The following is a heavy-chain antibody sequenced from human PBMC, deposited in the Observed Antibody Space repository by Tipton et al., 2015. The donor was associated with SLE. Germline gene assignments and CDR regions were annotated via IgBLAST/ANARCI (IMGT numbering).Heavy chain of an antibody. Sequence: TLSLTCTVSGGHISTFYWNWIRQPAGKGLEWIGRIYSSGNTNYNPYLKSRVTISVDTSKNQFSLKLSSVTAADTAVYYCARMVIAARQGCYFDYWGQGTLVTVSS. CDR3: ARMVIAARQGCYFDY. J-gene: IGHJ4*02. V-gene: IGHV4-4*07. D-gene: IGHD6-6*01. CDR1: GGHISTFY. CDR2: IYSSGNT.